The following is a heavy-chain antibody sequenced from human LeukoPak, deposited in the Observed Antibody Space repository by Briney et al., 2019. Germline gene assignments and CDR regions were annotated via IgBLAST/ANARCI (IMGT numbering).Heavy chain of an antibody. J-gene: IGHJ4*02. CDR1: GFRFSYAW. V-gene: IGHV3-15*01. Sequence: GGSLRLSCAASGFRFSYAWMNWVRQAPGKGLEWVGRIISKTDGGITDYAAPVRGRFTISRDDSKNTLYLEINNLKPEDTAVYYCTTLRSLDYWGQGTLVTVSS. CDR2: IISKTDGGIT. D-gene: IGHD3-10*01. CDR3: TTLRSLDY.